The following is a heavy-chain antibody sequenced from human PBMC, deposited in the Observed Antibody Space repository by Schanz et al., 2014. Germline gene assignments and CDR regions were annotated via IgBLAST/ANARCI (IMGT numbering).Heavy chain of an antibody. Sequence: QVQLVQSGAEVKKPGSSMKVSCKASGGTFNSYTINWVRQAPGQGLEWMGRIIPILGIANYAQKFQGRVTITADRSTSTAYMELSSLRSEDTAVYYCARSNYYDNSDYYNSFDYWGQGTLXTVS. J-gene: IGHJ4*02. CDR3: ARSNYYDNSDYYNSFDY. D-gene: IGHD3-22*01. CDR1: GGTFNSYT. CDR2: IIPILGIA. V-gene: IGHV1-69*02.